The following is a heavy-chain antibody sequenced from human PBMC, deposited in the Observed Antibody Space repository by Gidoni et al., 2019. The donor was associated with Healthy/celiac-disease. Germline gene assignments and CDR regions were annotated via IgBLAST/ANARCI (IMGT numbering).Heavy chain of an antibody. J-gene: IGHJ4*02. Sequence: EVQLVQSGAEVKKPGESLKISCKGSGYSFTSYWIGWVRQMPGKGLEWMGIIYPGDSDTRYSPSFQGQVTISADKSISTAYLQWSSLKASDTAMYYCARQIRDYSNVPASFDYWGQGTLVTVSS. CDR3: ARQIRDYSNVPASFDY. CDR2: IYPGDSDT. V-gene: IGHV5-51*01. D-gene: IGHD4-4*01. CDR1: GYSFTSYW.